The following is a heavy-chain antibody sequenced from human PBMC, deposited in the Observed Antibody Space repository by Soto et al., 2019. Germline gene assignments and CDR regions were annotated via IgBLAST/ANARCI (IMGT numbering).Heavy chain of an antibody. CDR2: ILPADSDT. Sequence: GESLKISCGASGYSFPGFWIGWVRQMPGKGLEWMGIILPADSDTRYSPSFQGQVTISADKSISTAYLECSSLKDSDTAMYYCGRRAAGYNYDYWGQGTLVTVSS. V-gene: IGHV5-51*01. CDR1: GYSFPGFW. CDR3: GRRAAGYNYDY. J-gene: IGHJ4*02. D-gene: IGHD5-12*01.